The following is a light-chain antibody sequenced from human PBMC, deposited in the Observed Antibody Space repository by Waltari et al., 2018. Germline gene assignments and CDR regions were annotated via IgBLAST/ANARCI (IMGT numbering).Light chain of an antibody. CDR2: YAS. J-gene: IGKJ1*01. V-gene: IGKV1-12*01. CDR1: QNIGSW. Sequence: DIQMTQSPSFVSAFVGDRVTISCRASQNIGSWLAWYQQKPGQAPKLLIYYASSLQSGVPSRFSGTGSGTDFPLTISSLQPEDFATYYCQQANNFPRTFGQGTKVEI. CDR3: QQANNFPRT.